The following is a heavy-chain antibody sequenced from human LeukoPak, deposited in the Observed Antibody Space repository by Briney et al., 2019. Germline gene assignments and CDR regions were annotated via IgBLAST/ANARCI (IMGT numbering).Heavy chain of an antibody. D-gene: IGHD2-8*01. J-gene: IGHJ6*03. CDR1: GGTFSSYT. V-gene: IGHV1-69*04. CDR2: IIPILGIA. CDR3: ARDSCTNGVCYPYYHMDV. Sequence: SVKVSCKASGGTFSSYTISWVRQAPGQGLEWMGRIIPILGIANYAQKFQGRVTITADKSTSTAYMELSSLRSEDTAVYYCARDSCTNGVCYPYYHMDVWGKGTTVTVSS.